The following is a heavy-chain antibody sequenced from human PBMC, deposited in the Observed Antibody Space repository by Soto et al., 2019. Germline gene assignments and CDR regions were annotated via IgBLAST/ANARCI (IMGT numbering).Heavy chain of an antibody. Sequence: QVQLVQSGAEVKKPGSSVKVSCKASGGTFSSYAISWVRQAPGQGLEWMGGIIPIFGTANYAQKFQGRVTITADESTSTAYMELSSLRSEDTAVYYCATAPPQYYYDSSGYYHYFDYWGQGTLVTVSS. D-gene: IGHD3-22*01. CDR3: ATAPPQYYYDSSGYYHYFDY. CDR2: IIPIFGTA. V-gene: IGHV1-69*01. CDR1: GGTFSSYA. J-gene: IGHJ4*02.